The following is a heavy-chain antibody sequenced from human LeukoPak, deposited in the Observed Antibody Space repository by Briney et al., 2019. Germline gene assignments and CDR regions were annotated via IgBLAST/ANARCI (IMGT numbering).Heavy chain of an antibody. V-gene: IGHV1-8*03. CDR2: MNPNSDNT. CDR3: ARGPGIAAADAYYYYYMDV. D-gene: IGHD6-13*01. CDR1: GYTFTSYY. J-gene: IGHJ6*03. Sequence: GASVNVACKASGYTFTSYYINWVRQATGQGLEWMGWMNPNSDNTGYAQKFQGRVTITRNTSISTAYMELSSLRSEDTAVYYCARGPGIAAADAYYYYYMDVWGKGTTVTVSS.